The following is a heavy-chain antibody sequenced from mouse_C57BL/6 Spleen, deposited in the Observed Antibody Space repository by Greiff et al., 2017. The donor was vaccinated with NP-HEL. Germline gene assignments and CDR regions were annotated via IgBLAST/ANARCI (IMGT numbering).Heavy chain of an antibody. D-gene: IGHD2-5*01. CDR1: GYTFTSYG. J-gene: IGHJ4*01. CDR3: ARSDYSNYDYYYAMDY. CDR2: IYPRSGNT. Sequence: QVQLQQSGAELARPGASVKLSCKASGYTFTSYGISWVKQRTGQGLEWIGEIYPRSGNTYYNEKFKGKATLTADKSSSTAYMELRSLTSEDSAVYFSARSDYSNYDYYYAMDYWGQGTSVTVSS. V-gene: IGHV1-81*01.